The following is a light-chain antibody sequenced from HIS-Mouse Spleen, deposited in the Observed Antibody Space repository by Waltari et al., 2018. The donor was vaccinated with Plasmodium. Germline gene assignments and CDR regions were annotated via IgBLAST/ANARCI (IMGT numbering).Light chain of an antibody. Sequence: SYELTQPPSVSVSPGQTASITCSGHQLGDNYACWYQQTPGQSPVLVIYQDSKRPSGITERFSGSNSGNTATLTISGTQAMDEADYYCQAWDSSTVVFGGGTKLTVL. CDR3: QAWDSSTVV. V-gene: IGLV3-1*01. J-gene: IGLJ2*01. CDR2: QDS. CDR1: QLGDNY.